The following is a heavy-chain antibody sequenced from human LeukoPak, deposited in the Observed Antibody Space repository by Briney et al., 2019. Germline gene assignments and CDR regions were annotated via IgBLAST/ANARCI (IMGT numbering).Heavy chain of an antibody. CDR1: GFTFSNAW. Sequence: GGSLRLSCAASGFTFSNAWMSWVRQAPGKGLEWVGRIKSKTDGGTTDYAAPVKGRFTISRDDSKNTLYLQMNSLKTEDTAVYYCTTGPPNVLLWFGEFYYYGMDVWGKGTTDTVSS. CDR3: TTGPPNVLLWFGEFYYYGMDV. CDR2: IKSKTDGGTT. J-gene: IGHJ6*04. V-gene: IGHV3-15*01. D-gene: IGHD3-10*01.